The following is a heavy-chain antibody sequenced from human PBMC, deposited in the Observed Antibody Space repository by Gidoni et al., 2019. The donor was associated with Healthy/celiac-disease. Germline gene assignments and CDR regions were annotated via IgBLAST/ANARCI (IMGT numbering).Heavy chain of an antibody. D-gene: IGHD1-26*01. CDR2: IYHSGST. Sequence: QLQLQESGSGLVKPSQTLSLTCAVSGGSISSGGYSWSWIRQPPGKGLEWIGYIYHSGSTYYNPSLKSRVTISVDRSKNQFSLKLSSVTAADTAVYYCARGVWTFVGAPNPRGWFDPWGQGTLVTVSS. CDR3: ARGVWTFVGAPNPRGWFDP. V-gene: IGHV4-30-2*01. CDR1: GGSISSGGYS. J-gene: IGHJ5*02.